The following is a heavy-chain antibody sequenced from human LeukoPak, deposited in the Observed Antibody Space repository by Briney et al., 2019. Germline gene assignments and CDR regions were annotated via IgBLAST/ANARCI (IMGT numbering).Heavy chain of an antibody. Sequence: ASVKVSCNASGYTFTSYDINWARQASGQGLEWMGWMNPNSGNTAPAQKFQGRVTMTTNTSISTAYMELTGLRSEDTAMYFCARKGLLGSGKPWFDPWGQGTLVTVSS. D-gene: IGHD2-15*01. J-gene: IGHJ5*02. CDR1: GYTFTSYD. CDR3: ARKGLLGSGKPWFDP. CDR2: MNPNSGNT. V-gene: IGHV1-8*01.